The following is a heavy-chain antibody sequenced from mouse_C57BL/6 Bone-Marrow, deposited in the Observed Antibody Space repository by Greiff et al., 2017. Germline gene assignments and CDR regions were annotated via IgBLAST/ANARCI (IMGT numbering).Heavy chain of an antibody. CDR1: GFTFSDYY. CDR2: INYDGSST. CDR3: AREFTTVVATDYAMDY. V-gene: IGHV5-16*01. J-gene: IGHJ4*01. D-gene: IGHD1-1*01. Sequence: EVMLVESEGGLVQPGSSMKLSCTASGFTFSDYYMAWVRQVPEKGLEWVANINYDGSSTYYLDSLKSRFIISRDNAKNILYLQMSSLKSEDTATYYCAREFTTVVATDYAMDYWGQGTSVTVSS.